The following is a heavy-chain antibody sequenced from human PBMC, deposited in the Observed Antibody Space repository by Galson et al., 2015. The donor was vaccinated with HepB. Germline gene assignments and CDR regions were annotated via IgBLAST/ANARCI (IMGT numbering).Heavy chain of an antibody. D-gene: IGHD1-26*01. CDR1: GDSVSSNSAA. J-gene: IGHJ4*02. V-gene: IGHV6-1*01. CDR2: TFYRSKWYN. Sequence: CAISGDSVSSNSAAWHWIRQSSSRGLEWLGRTFYRSKWYNEYAVSVKSRITINPDTSKNQVSLQLNSVTPEDTAVYHCAREGWELQGGALDYWGQGTLVTVSS. CDR3: AREGWELQGGALDY.